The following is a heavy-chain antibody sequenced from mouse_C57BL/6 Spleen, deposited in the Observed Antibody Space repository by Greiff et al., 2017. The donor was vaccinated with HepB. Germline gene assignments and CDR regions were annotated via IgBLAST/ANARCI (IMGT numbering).Heavy chain of an antibody. D-gene: IGHD2-4*01. CDR1: GYTFTSYG. Sequence: QVQLQQSGAELARPGASVKLSCKASGYTFTSYGISWVKQRTGQGLEWIGEIYPRSGNTYYNEKFKGKATLTADKSSSTAYMELRSLTSEDSAVYFCARDYDYDGYYYAMDYWGQGTSVTVSS. CDR3: ARDYDYDGYYYAMDY. CDR2: IYPRSGNT. J-gene: IGHJ4*01. V-gene: IGHV1-81*01.